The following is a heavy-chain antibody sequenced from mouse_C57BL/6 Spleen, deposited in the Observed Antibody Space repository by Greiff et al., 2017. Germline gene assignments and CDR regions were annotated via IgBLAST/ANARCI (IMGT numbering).Heavy chain of an antibody. Sequence: VHLVESGAELVRPGASVKLSCKASGYTFTDYYINWVKQRPGQGLEWIARIYPGSGNTYYNEKFKGKATLTAEKSSSTAYMQLSSLTSEDSAVYVCARGDDDYDRYFDVWGTGTTVTVSS. J-gene: IGHJ1*03. CDR3: ARGDDDYDRYFDV. CDR1: GYTFTDYY. D-gene: IGHD2-4*01. CDR2: IYPGSGNT. V-gene: IGHV1-76*01.